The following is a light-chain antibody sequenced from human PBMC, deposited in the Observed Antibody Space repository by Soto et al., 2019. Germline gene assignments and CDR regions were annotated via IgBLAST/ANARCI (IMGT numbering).Light chain of an antibody. J-gene: IGKJ1*01. CDR3: QQYGNSPRT. CDR2: GAS. V-gene: IGKV3-20*01. CDR1: QNIRNW. Sequence: TQSPSTLSASVGDSVTITCRASQNIRNWLAWYQQKPGQAPRLLIYGASSRATGIPDRFSGSGSGTDFTLTISRLEPEDFAVYYCQQYGNSPRTFGQGTKVDIK.